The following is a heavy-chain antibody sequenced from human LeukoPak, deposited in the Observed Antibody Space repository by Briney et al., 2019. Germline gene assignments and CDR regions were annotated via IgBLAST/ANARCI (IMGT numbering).Heavy chain of an antibody. CDR2: IDSSRSYI. CDR1: RLTLTSYS. CDR3: ARPGITGTMGYGAFDI. V-gene: IGHV3-21*01. D-gene: IGHD1-7*01. J-gene: IGHJ3*02. Sequence: SGGCLRLSCGVWRLTLTSYSINWVSQAPGRGLEWVSSIDSSRSYINYADSVKGRFNISRDNAKNSLFLQINSLRVEDTAVYYCARPGITGTMGYGAFDIWGQGTRVTVSS.